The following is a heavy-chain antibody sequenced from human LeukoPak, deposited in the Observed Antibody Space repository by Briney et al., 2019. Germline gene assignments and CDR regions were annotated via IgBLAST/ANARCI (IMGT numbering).Heavy chain of an antibody. D-gene: IGHD1-26*01. V-gene: IGHV2-5*02. CDR1: DFSRTTSGVR. CDR3: ALRRGASYYGY. CDR2: IYWDDDN. Sequence: SGHTLAIPTQTLTLTCTFSDFSRTTSGVRVGWIRQPPGKALEWLALIYWDDDNRYSPSLKSRLRITTDTTKNQVVLTMTTMDPVDTATYYGALRRGASYYGYWGQGTLVTVSS. J-gene: IGHJ4*02.